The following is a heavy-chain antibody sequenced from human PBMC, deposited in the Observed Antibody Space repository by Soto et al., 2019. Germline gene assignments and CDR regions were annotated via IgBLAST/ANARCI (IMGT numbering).Heavy chain of an antibody. CDR1: GFTFSSYW. CDR3: ARDGGYYDSSGYQFDY. Sequence: GGSLRLSCAASGFTFSSYWMSWVRQAPGKGLEWVANIKQDGSEKYYVDSVKGRFTISRDNAKNSLYLQMNSLRAEDTAVYYCARDGGYYDSSGYQFDYWGQGTLVTVSS. J-gene: IGHJ4*02. CDR2: IKQDGSEK. D-gene: IGHD3-22*01. V-gene: IGHV3-7*01.